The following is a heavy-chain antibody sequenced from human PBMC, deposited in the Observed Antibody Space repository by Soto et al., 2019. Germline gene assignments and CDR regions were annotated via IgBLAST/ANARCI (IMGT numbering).Heavy chain of an antibody. V-gene: IGHV6-1*01. D-gene: IGHD5-18*01. Sequence: PSQTLSLTCAISGDSVSRNSAAWNWIRQSPSRGLEWLGRTYYRSKWYNDYAVSVKSRITINPDTSKNQFSLQLNSVTPEDTAVYYCARDTSRQLWPPYYYYYGMDVWGQGTPVTVSS. CDR1: GDSVSRNSAA. CDR2: TYYRSKWYN. J-gene: IGHJ6*02. CDR3: ARDTSRQLWPPYYYYYGMDV.